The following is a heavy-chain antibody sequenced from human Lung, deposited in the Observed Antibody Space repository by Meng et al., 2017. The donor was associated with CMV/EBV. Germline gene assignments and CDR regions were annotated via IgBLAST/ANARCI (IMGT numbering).Heavy chain of an antibody. CDR1: GFTFSSYA. V-gene: IGHV3-64*02. CDR3: AREAPSGSYEY. D-gene: IGHD1-26*01. Sequence: SCAASGFTFSSYALHWVRQAPGEGLESVSAISADGGSTYYADSVKGRFTISRDNSKSTLYLQMGSLRDEDMAMYYCAREAPSGSYEYWGQGTLVTVSS. J-gene: IGHJ4*02. CDR2: ISADGGST.